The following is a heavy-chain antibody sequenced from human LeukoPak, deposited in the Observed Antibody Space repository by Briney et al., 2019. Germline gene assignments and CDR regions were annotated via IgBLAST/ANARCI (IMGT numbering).Heavy chain of an antibody. CDR3: ARIGYSYGFDY. D-gene: IGHD5-18*01. Sequence: GGSLRLSCLASGFTFGSYDMHWVRLPPGKGLEWVSAIDTADDTYYVDSVKGRFTISRDNLKNSLFLHINSLRADDTAVYYCARIGYSYGFDYWGQGTLVTVSS. CDR2: IDTADDT. J-gene: IGHJ4*02. CDR1: GFTFGSYD. V-gene: IGHV3-13*01.